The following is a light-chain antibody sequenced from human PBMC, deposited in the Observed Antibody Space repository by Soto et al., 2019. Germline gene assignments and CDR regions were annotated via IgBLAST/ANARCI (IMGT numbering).Light chain of an antibody. CDR3: SSYTTSSTQV. CDR2: EVS. J-gene: IGLJ3*02. Sequence: ALTQPASVSGSPGQSITISCTGTSSDVGYYNYVSWYQHHPGKAPKLMIYEVSNRPSGVSNRFSGSKSGNTASLAISGLQAEYEADYYCSSYTTSSTQVFGGGTKLTVL. V-gene: IGLV2-14*01. CDR1: SSDVGYYNY.